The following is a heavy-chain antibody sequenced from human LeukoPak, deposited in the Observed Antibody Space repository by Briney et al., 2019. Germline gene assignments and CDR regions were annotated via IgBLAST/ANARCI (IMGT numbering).Heavy chain of an antibody. CDR3: ARATAVAGSVDY. Sequence: SETLSLTCTVSGGSISSYYWSWFRQPAGKGLEWIGHIYTSETANYNPSLKSRVTMSVDTSKNQFSLKLRSVTAADTAVYYCARATAVAGSVDYWGQGTLVTVSS. D-gene: IGHD6-19*01. CDR1: GGSISSYY. V-gene: IGHV4-4*07. CDR2: IYTSETA. J-gene: IGHJ4*02.